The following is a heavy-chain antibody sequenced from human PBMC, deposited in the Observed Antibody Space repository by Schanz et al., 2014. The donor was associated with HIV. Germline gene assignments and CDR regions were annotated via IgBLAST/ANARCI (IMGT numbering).Heavy chain of an antibody. D-gene: IGHD6-19*01. Sequence: VQLVESGGGVVQPGGSLRLSCAASGFDFGVYGMHWVRQAPGKGLVWVSRINSDGSSTNYADSVKGRLTISRDNAKNTLYLQMNSLRVEDTAVYYCAKMARSVAANTNFDYWGQGTLVTVSS. CDR1: GFDFGVYG. CDR2: INSDGSST. CDR3: AKMARSVAANTNFDY. V-gene: IGHV3-74*02. J-gene: IGHJ4*02.